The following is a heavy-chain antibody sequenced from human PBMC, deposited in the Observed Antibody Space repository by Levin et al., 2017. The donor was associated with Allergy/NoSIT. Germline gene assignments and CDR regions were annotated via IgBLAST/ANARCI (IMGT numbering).Heavy chain of an antibody. CDR1: GGSVRSGSYY. D-gene: IGHD6-13*01. J-gene: IGHJ4*02. Sequence: SLTLSLPCTVSGGSVRSGSYYWSWIRQPPGKGLEWIGYIYYSGSTNYNPSLKSRVTISVDTSKNQFSLKLSSVTAADTAVYYCARDRGSSWYDYWGQGTLVTVSS. CDR2: IYYSGST. V-gene: IGHV4-61*01. CDR3: ARDRGSSWYDY.